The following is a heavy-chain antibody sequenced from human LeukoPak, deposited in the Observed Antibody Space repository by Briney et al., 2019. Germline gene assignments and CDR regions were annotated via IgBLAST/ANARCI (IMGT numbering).Heavy chain of an antibody. D-gene: IGHD3-22*01. CDR3: ASRGYYDSSGYYHDAFDI. V-gene: IGHV3-7*01. Sequence: GGSLRLSCAASGFTFSSYWMSWVRQAPGKGLEWVAKIKKDGSEKYYVDSVKGRFTISRDNAKNSLYLQMNSLRAEDTAVYYCASRGYYDSSGYYHDAFDIWGQGTMVTVSS. CDR2: IKKDGSEK. J-gene: IGHJ3*02. CDR1: GFTFSSYW.